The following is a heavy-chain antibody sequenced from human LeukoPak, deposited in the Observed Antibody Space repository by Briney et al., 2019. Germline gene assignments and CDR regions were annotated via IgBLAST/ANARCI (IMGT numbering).Heavy chain of an antibody. V-gene: IGHV3-30*04. CDR2: ISYDGSNK. CDR3: ARDLGAKGWFDP. Sequence: GSLRLSRAASGFTFSSYAMHWVRQAPGKGLEWVAVISYDGSNKYYADSVKGRFTISRDNSKNTLYLQMNSLRAEDTAVYYCARDLGAKGWFDPWGQGTLVTVSS. CDR1: GFTFSSYA. D-gene: IGHD1-26*01. J-gene: IGHJ5*02.